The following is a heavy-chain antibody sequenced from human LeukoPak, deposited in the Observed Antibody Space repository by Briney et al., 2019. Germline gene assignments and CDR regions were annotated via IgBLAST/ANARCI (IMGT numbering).Heavy chain of an antibody. CDR2: INSDESST. J-gene: IGHJ4*02. V-gene: IGHV3-74*01. CDR1: GFTFSSYW. Sequence: PGGSLRLSCAASGFTFSSYWMHWVRQAPGKGLVWVSRINSDESSTNYADSVKGRFTISRDHAKDTRLLQMNSLRAEDTAVYYCARVACGGSCQEYFDYWGQGTLVTVSS. CDR3: ARVACGGSCQEYFDY. D-gene: IGHD2-15*01.